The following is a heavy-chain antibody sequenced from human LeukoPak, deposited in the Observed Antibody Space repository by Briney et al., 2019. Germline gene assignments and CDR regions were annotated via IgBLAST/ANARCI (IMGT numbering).Heavy chain of an antibody. CDR1: GGTFSSYA. V-gene: IGHV1-69*13. CDR2: IIPIFGTA. D-gene: IGHD6-13*01. Sequence: SVKVSCKASGGTFSSYAISWVRQAPGQGLEWMGGIIPIFGTANYAQKFQGRVTITADESTSTAYMELSSLRSEDTAVYYCARELGSSSPSSYFDYWGQGTLVTVSS. CDR3: ARELGSSSPSSYFDY. J-gene: IGHJ4*02.